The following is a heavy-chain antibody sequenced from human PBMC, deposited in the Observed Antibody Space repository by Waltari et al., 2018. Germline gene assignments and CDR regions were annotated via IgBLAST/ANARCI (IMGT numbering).Heavy chain of an antibody. CDR3: ARASITIFGVAVDY. CDR1: GFTSGSTS. CDR2: ISSSSSYI. J-gene: IGHJ4*02. V-gene: IGHV3-21*01. Sequence: EVQLVASAGGLVKPGGSLRLSGAGSGFTSGSTSMNWVRQAPGKGLEWVSSISSSSSYIYYADSVKGRFTISRDNAKNSLYLQMNSLRAEDTAVYYCARASITIFGVAVDYWGQGTLVTVSS. D-gene: IGHD3-3*01.